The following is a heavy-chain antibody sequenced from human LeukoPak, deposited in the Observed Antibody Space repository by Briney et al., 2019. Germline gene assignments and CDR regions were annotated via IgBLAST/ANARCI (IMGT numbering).Heavy chain of an antibody. Sequence: SETLSLTCTVSGGSISSYYWSWIRQPPRKGLEWIGYIYYTGSTNYNPSLKSRVTISVDTSKNQFSLKLSSVTAADTAVYYCARVGSWYSSGWYYFDYWGQGTLVTVSS. CDR2: IYYTGST. CDR3: ARVGSWYSSGWYYFDY. D-gene: IGHD6-19*01. V-gene: IGHV4-59*01. CDR1: GGSISSYY. J-gene: IGHJ4*02.